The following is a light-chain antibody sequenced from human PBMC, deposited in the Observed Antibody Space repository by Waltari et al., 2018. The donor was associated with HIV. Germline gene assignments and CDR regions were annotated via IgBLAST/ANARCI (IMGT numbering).Light chain of an antibody. V-gene: IGLV1-40*01. CDR2: ATT. CDR3: QPYDNSLSAWV. Sequence: QSVLTQSPSVCGATGQRVTISCSWSSTKNEAGSGGHWYTQLPGTGPKFLIYATTNLPSGVPDRFSGSKSGTSASLDITGLQAEDEADYYRQPYDNSLSAWVFGGGTKLPVL. J-gene: IGLJ3*02. CDR1: STKNEAGSG.